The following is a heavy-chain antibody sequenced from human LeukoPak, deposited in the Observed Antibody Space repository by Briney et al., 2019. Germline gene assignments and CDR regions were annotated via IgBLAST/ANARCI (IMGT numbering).Heavy chain of an antibody. Sequence: PGGSLRLSCAASGFTFSSYGMHWVRQAPGKGLEWVAVISYDGSNKYYADSVKGRFTISRDNSKNTLYLQMNSLRAEDTAVYYCAKDTGDTAMVDYWGQGTLVTVSS. CDR2: ISYDGSNK. CDR3: AKDTGDTAMVDY. D-gene: IGHD5-18*01. J-gene: IGHJ4*02. V-gene: IGHV3-30*18. CDR1: GFTFSSYG.